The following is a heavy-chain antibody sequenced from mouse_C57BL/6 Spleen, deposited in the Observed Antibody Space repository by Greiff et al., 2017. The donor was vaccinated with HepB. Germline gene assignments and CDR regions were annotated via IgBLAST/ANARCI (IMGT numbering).Heavy chain of an antibody. CDR2: ISSGSSTI. J-gene: IGHJ4*01. CDR3: AREGFYYYGSSPYAMDY. D-gene: IGHD1-1*01. Sequence: EVQRVESGGGLVKPGGSLKLSCAASGFTFSDYGMHWVRQAPEKGLEWVAYISSGSSTIYYADTVKGRFTISRDNAKNTLFLQMTSLRSEDTAMYYCAREGFYYYGSSPYAMDYWGQGTSVTVSS. CDR1: GFTFSDYG. V-gene: IGHV5-17*01.